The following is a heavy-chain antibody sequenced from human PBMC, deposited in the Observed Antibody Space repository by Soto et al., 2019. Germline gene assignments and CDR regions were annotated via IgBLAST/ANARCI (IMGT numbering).Heavy chain of an antibody. J-gene: IGHJ6*02. CDR2: ISYDSTKT. CDR3: ARTRSAWSDFHYYSVDV. Sequence: QVQLVESGGGVVQPGRSLRLSCAASGFTFNSYGMHWVRQGPGNGLEWVAFISYDSTKTYYADSVKGRFTISRDNSNSGLYVQMNSLTGEDTAVYYGARTRSAWSDFHYYSVDVWGHGTTGTVSS. V-gene: IGHV3-30*03. CDR1: GFTFNSYG. D-gene: IGHD1-26*01.